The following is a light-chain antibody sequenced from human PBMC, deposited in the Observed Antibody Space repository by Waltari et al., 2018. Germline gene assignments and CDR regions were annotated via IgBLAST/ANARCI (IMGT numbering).Light chain of an antibody. Sequence: SSELTQDPAVSVAMGQTVRITCQGDSLRSYYASWYQQRPGQAPILVIYDKNNRPSGIPERFSGSSSQNTGSLTITGAQAEDEASYYCHSRDASGVAGSFGGGTKLTVL. J-gene: IGLJ2*01. CDR1: SLRSYY. V-gene: IGLV3-19*01. CDR2: DKN. CDR3: HSRDASGVAGS.